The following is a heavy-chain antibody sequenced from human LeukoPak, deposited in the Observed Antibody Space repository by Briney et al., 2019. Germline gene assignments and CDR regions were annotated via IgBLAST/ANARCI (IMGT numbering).Heavy chain of an antibody. J-gene: IGHJ4*02. CDR2: LYSAGST. Sequence: GGSLTLTCAASGFTVSSNYMSWVRQAPGKGLEWVSILYSAGSTYYADSVRGRFTIVRDSSKNTVFLQMNSLRAEDTAVYYCASGGMGARKYYSDPFHYWGQGTLVIVSS. V-gene: IGHV3-53*01. CDR3: ASGGMGARKYYSDPFHY. D-gene: IGHD3-10*01. CDR1: GFTVSSNY.